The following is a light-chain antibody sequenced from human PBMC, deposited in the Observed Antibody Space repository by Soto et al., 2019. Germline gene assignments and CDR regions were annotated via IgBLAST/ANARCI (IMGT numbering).Light chain of an antibody. J-gene: IGLJ3*02. V-gene: IGLV7-43*01. CDR1: TGAVTSDYY. CDR2: GIT. Sequence: QAVVTQEPSLTVSPGGTVTLTCASTTGAVTSDYYPNWFQQKPGQAPRALIYGITNKQSWTPARFSGSLLGGNAALTVSDVQSEDEAEYYVLLYRDRALVFGGGPKVTVL. CDR3: LLYRDRALV.